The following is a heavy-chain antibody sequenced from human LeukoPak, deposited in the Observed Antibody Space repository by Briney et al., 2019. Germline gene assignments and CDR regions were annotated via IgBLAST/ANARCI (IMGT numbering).Heavy chain of an antibody. CDR2: IRSKVYGGTP. CDR3: TRDQTPYY. Sequence: GVLRLSCAASGFTFGNYGMSWVRQAPGKGLEWVGFIRSKVYGGTPEYAASVKGRFTISRDDSKGIAYLQMNSLKTEDTAVYYCTRDQTPYYWGQGTLVTVSS. J-gene: IGHJ4*02. CDR1: GFTFGNYG. V-gene: IGHV3-49*04.